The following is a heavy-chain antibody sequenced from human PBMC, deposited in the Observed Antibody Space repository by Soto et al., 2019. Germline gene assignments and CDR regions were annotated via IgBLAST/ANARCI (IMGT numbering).Heavy chain of an antibody. V-gene: IGHV3-74*01. Sequence: EVQLVESGGGLVQPGGSLRLSCAASGFTFSSYWMHWVRQAPGKGLVWVSRINSDGSSTSYADSVKGRFTISRDNAKNTLYLQMNSLRAEDTAVYYCARPMTTSYYYYGMDVWGQGTTVTVSS. CDR3: ARPMTTSYYYYGMDV. D-gene: IGHD4-4*01. J-gene: IGHJ6*02. CDR2: INSDGSST. CDR1: GFTFSSYW.